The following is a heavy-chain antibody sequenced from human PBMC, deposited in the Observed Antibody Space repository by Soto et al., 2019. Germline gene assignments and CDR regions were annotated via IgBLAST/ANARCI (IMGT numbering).Heavy chain of an antibody. CDR1: GFTFSSYG. J-gene: IGHJ6*02. CDR3: ARDPSVLLWFGELLSGSYYYGMDV. D-gene: IGHD3-10*01. V-gene: IGHV3-33*01. CDR2: IWYDGSNK. Sequence: GGSLRLSCAASGFTFSSYGMHWVRQAPGKGLEWVAVIWYDGSNKYYADSVKGRFTISRDNSKNTLYLQMNSLRAEDTAVYYCARDPSVLLWFGELLSGSYYYGMDVWGQGTTVTVPS.